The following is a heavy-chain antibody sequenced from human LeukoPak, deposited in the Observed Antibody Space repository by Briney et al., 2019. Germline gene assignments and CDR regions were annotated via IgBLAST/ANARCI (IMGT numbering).Heavy chain of an antibody. CDR3: ARVTFLGPLQEDYYDSSGHRDAFDI. V-gene: IGHV3-30-3*01. J-gene: IGHJ3*02. CDR1: GFTFSSYA. D-gene: IGHD3-22*01. CDR2: ISYDGSNK. Sequence: GGSLRLSCAASGFTFSSYAMHWVRQAPGKGLEWVAVISYDGSNKYYADSVKGRFTISRDNSKNTLYLQMNSLRAEDTAVYYCARVTFLGPLQEDYYDSSGHRDAFDIWGQGTMVTVSS.